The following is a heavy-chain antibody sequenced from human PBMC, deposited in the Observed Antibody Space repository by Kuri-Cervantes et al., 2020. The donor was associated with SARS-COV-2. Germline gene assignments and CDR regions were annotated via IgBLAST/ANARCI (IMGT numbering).Heavy chain of an antibody. V-gene: IGHV3-73*01. CDR1: GFLFSASA. J-gene: IGHJ4*02. CDR2: VRGKANNYAT. D-gene: IGHD5-18*01. Sequence: GESLKISCEVSGFLFSASAIHWVRQASGKGLEWVGRVRGKANNYATAYAVSVKGRFTISRDDSKNMAYLQMNSLRAEDTAVYYCARDEDTAMATYYFDYWGQGTLVTVSS. CDR3: ARDEDTAMATYYFDY.